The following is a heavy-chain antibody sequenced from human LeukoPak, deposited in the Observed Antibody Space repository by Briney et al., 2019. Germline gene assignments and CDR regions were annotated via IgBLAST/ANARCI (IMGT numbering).Heavy chain of an antibody. D-gene: IGHD3-22*01. CDR3: ARDMSTKIVVVRDAFDI. J-gene: IGHJ3*02. CDR1: GSTFSSYS. Sequence: GGSLRLSCAASGSTFSSYSMNWVRQAPGKGLGWVSYISSSSSTIYYADSVKGRFTISRDNAKNSLYLRMNSLRAEDTAVYYCARDMSTKIVVVRDAFDIWGQGTMVTVSS. CDR2: ISSSSSTI. V-gene: IGHV3-48*01.